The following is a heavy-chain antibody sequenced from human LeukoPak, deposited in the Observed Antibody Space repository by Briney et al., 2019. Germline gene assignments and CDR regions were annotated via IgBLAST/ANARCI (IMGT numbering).Heavy chain of an antibody. CDR2: TSGSGAST. Sequence: GGSLRLSCAASAFTFSSYEMNWVRQAPGKGLEWVSGTSGSGASTYDADSVKGRFTISRDNSRTTLYLQMNSLRAEDTAVYYCAKGRRYSYSSGLDYWGQGTLVTVSS. CDR3: AKGRRYSYSSGLDY. V-gene: IGHV3-23*01. CDR1: AFTFSSYE. J-gene: IGHJ4*02. D-gene: IGHD6-25*01.